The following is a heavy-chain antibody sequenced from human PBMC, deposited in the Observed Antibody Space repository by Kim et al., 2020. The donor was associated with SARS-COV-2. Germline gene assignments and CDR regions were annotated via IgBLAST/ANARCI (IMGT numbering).Heavy chain of an antibody. CDR2: IYHSGST. Sequence: SETLSLTCAVSGGSISSSNWWSWVRQPPGKGLEWIGEIYHSGSTNYNPSLKSRVTISVDKSKNQFSLKLSSVTAADTAVYYCARARSGYDPGEGDYYYYMDVWGKGTTVTVSS. D-gene: IGHD5-12*01. CDR3: ARARSGYDPGEGDYYYYMDV. CDR1: GGSISSSNW. V-gene: IGHV4-4*02. J-gene: IGHJ6*03.